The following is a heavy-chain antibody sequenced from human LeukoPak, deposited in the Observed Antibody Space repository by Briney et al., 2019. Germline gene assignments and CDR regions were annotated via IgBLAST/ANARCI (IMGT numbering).Heavy chain of an antibody. D-gene: IGHD6-19*01. CDR3: AKDNRRHYTSGPNPDSLH. CDR1: GFIFNNYA. V-gene: IGHV3-9*01. J-gene: IGHJ4*02. Sequence: GGSLRLSCAGSGFIFNNYAMHWVRKPPGKGLEWVSGISWNSGSIDYADSVKGQFTISRDNAKNSLYLQMNSLRVEDTAFYYCAKDNRRHYTSGPNPDSLHWGQGALVTVSS. CDR2: ISWNSGSI.